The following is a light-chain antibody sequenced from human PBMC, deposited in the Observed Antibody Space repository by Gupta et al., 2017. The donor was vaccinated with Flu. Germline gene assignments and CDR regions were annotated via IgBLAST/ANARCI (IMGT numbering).Light chain of an antibody. J-gene: IGKJ4*01. V-gene: IGKV1-39*01. CDR3: QQSYRPPPS. CDR2: AAS. CDR1: QSISSY. Sequence: DIQMTQSPSSLSASVGDRVTITCRASQSISSYLNWYQHKPGKAPKLLIYAASSLHSGVPSRFSGSRSGTEFTLTISSLQPEDFATYYCQQSYRPPPSFGGGTKVEIK.